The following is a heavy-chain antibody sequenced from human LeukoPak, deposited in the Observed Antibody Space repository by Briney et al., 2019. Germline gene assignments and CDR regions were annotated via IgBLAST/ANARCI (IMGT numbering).Heavy chain of an antibody. CDR3: AREPTSGREPTSGRPLDY. CDR2: IYSSGSN. V-gene: IGHV4-4*07. D-gene: IGHD5-12*01. Sequence: SETLSLTCTVSGGSISGYFWSWIRQPAGKGLEWIGRIYSSGSNNYNRSLKSRVPMSLDTSKNHLSLNLSSVTAAATAVYYCAREPTSGREPTSGRPLDYWGQGTLVTVSS. J-gene: IGHJ4*02. CDR1: GGSISGYF.